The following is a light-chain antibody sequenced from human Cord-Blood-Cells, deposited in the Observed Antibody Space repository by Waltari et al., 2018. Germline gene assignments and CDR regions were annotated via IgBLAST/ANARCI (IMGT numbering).Light chain of an antibody. V-gene: IGLV2-11*01. Sequence: QSALTQPRSVSGSPGQSVTISCTGTSSDVGGYNYVSGSQQHPGKAPKLMIYDVSKRPSGFPDRFSGSKSGNTASLTISGLQAEDEADYYCCSYAGSYTYVFGTGTKVTVL. J-gene: IGLJ1*01. CDR3: CSYAGSYTYV. CDR1: SSDVGGYNY. CDR2: DVS.